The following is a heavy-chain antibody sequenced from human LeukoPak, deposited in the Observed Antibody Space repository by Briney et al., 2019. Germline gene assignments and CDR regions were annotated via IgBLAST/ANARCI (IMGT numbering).Heavy chain of an antibody. CDR2: ISTSISYI. J-gene: IGHJ4*02. V-gene: IGHV3-21*04. Sequence: GGSLRLSCAASGFTFSSYSMSWVRQAPGKGLEWVSSISTSISYIYYADSVKGRFTIARDNGKNSLYLQMSSLRSEDTAVYYCARAPPYYYDSSGYYDGDYYFDYWGQGTLVTVSS. CDR1: GFTFSSYS. CDR3: ARAPPYYYDSSGYYDGDYYFDY. D-gene: IGHD3-22*01.